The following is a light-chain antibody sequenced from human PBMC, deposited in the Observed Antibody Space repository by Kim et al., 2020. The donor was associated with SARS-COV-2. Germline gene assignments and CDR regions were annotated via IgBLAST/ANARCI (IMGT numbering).Light chain of an antibody. V-gene: IGLV3-9*01. CDR1: NIGSKN. CDR3: QVWDGSTVV. Sequence: VALGQTARITCGGTNIGSKNVHWYQQMPGQAPVLVIYRDFNRPSGIPERFSGSNSGNTATLTISRAQVGDEADYYCQVWDGSTVVFGGGTQLTVL. J-gene: IGLJ2*01. CDR2: RDF.